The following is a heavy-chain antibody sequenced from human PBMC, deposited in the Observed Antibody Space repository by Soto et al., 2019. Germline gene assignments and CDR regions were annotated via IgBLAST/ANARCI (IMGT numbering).Heavy chain of an antibody. J-gene: IGHJ4*02. V-gene: IGHV1-58*01. CDR1: GFTFTSSA. CDR3: AAGTGYSSGQFDY. CDR2: IVVGSGNT. D-gene: IGHD6-19*01. Sequence: SVKVSCKASGFTFTSSAVQWVRQARGQRLEWIGWIVVGSGNTNYAQKFQERVTITRDMSTSTAYMELSSLRSEDTAVYYCAAGTGYSSGQFDYWGQGTLVTVSS.